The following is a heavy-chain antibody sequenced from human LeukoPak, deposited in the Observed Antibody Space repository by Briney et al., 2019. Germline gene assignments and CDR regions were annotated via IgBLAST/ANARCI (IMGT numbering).Heavy chain of an antibody. J-gene: IGHJ4*02. CDR3: ARGSLELSLLYYFDY. V-gene: IGHV1-69*05. CDR2: IIPIFGTA. CDR1: GGTFSSYA. Sequence: SVKVSCKASGGTFSSYAISWVRQAPGQGLEWMGGIIPIFGTANYAQKFQGRVTITTDESTSTAYMELSSLRSEDTAVYYCARGSLELSLLYYFDYWAREPWSPSPQ. D-gene: IGHD1-7*01.